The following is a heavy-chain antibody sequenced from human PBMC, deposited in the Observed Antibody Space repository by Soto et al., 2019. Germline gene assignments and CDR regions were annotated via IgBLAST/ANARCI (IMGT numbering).Heavy chain of an antibody. D-gene: IGHD6-13*01. J-gene: IGHJ5*02. V-gene: IGHV1-3*01. Sequence: ASVKVSCKASGYTFTSYGIHWVRQAPGQRLEWMGWINAANGDTKYSAKFQGRVTITRDTSASTAYMELNSLRSEDTAVYYCVRRHVSATGIDWFDPWGQGTLVTVSS. CDR1: GYTFTSYG. CDR3: VRRHVSATGIDWFDP. CDR2: INAANGDT.